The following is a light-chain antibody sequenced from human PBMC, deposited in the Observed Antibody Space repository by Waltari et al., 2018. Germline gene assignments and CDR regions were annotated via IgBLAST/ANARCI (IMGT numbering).Light chain of an antibody. Sequence: QSVLTQPPSVSGAPGQRVTISCTGSSSNIGAGFDVHWYQQLPGAAPKLLSFGNNNRPSGAPDRFSGSKSGTSASLAITGLQAEDEADYYCQSYDSNLSGSGVFGTGTKVTVL. CDR3: QSYDSNLSGSGV. V-gene: IGLV1-40*01. CDR1: SSNIGAGFD. J-gene: IGLJ1*01. CDR2: GNN.